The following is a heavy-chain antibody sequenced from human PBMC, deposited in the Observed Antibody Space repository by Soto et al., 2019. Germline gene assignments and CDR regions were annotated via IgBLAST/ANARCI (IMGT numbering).Heavy chain of an antibody. Sequence: GGSLRLSCAASGFTFDDYAMHWVRQAPGKGLEWVSGISWNSGSIGYADSVKGRFTISRDNAKNSLYLQMNSLRAEDTALYYCAKDTSPPGYCSGGSCYDGSFGFDYWGQGTLVTVSS. CDR2: ISWNSGSI. CDR3: AKDTSPPGYCSGGSCYDGSFGFDY. CDR1: GFTFDDYA. J-gene: IGHJ4*02. D-gene: IGHD2-15*01. V-gene: IGHV3-9*01.